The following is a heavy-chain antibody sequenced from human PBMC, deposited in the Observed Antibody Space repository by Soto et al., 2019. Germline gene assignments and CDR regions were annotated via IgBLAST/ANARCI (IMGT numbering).Heavy chain of an antibody. J-gene: IGHJ6*02. V-gene: IGHV1-69*13. CDR3: ASGLSYSSGWYALYYGMDV. CDR2: IIPIFGTA. D-gene: IGHD6-19*01. Sequence: ASVKVSCKASGGTFSSYAISWVRQAPGQGLEWMGGIIPIFGTANYAQKFQGRVTITADESTSTAYMELSSLRSEDTAMYYCASGLSYSSGWYALYYGMDVWGQGTTVTV. CDR1: GGTFSSYA.